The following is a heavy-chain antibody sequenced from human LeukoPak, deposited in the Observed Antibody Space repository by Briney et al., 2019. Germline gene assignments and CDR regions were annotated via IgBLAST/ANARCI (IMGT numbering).Heavy chain of an antibody. CDR3: ERVAAVAGRWFDP. V-gene: IGHV1-18*01. CDR2: ISAYNVNT. D-gene: IGHD6-19*01. J-gene: IGHJ5*02. CDR1: GYTFTSYG. Sequence: ASVNVSCKASGYTFTSYGISWVRQAPGQRLEWMGWISAYNVNTNYAQKLHGRVTITTDTSTTTAYMQLRCVMSDDTALQYCERVAAVAGRWFDPWGQGTLVSVS.